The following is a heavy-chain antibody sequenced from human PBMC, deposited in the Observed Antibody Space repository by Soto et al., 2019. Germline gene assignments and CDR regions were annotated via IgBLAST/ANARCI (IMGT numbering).Heavy chain of an antibody. V-gene: IGHV4-34*01. J-gene: IGHJ4*02. Sequence: QVQLQQWGAALLKPSETLSLTCAVYGGAFSGYYWSWIRQPPGKGLEWIGEINQSGSTNYNPSLKTRVTTSVYTCKNQFSLKLGSGTTADTAVYYCPRTYSSRWSPFDYWGQGTLVTVSS. CDR1: GGAFSGYY. D-gene: IGHD6-13*01. CDR2: INQSGST. CDR3: PRTYSSRWSPFDY.